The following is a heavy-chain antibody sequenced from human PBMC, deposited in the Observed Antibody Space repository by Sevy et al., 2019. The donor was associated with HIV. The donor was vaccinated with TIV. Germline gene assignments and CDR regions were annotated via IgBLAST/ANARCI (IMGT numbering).Heavy chain of an antibody. J-gene: IGHJ5*02. V-gene: IGHV4-59*01. CDR1: GGSISSYY. CDR2: IYYSGST. CDR3: ARGHVWFRWFDP. Sequence: SETLSLTCTVSGGSISSYYWSWIRRPPGKGLEWIGYIYYSGSTNDNPSLKSRVTISVDTSKNQFSLKLSSVTAADTAVYYCARGHVWFRWFDPWGHGTLVTVSS. D-gene: IGHD3-10*01.